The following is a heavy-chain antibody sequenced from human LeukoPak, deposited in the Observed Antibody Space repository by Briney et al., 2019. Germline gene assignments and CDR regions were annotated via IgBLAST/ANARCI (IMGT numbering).Heavy chain of an antibody. Sequence: GGSLRLSCAASGFTFDDYAMHWVRQAPGKGLEWVSLISWDGGSTYYADSVKGRFTISRDSSKNSLYLQMNSLRAEDTALYYCAKDQGHCSSTCCLALDYWGQGTLVTVSS. CDR1: GFTFDDYA. CDR3: AKDQGHCSSTCCLALDY. CDR2: ISWDGGST. V-gene: IGHV3-43D*03. D-gene: IGHD2-2*01. J-gene: IGHJ4*02.